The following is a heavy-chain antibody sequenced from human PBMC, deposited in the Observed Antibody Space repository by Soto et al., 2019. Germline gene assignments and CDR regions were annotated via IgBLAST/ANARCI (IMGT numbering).Heavy chain of an antibody. D-gene: IGHD5-18*01. CDR1: GFTFSGSA. CDR3: TRPTAMVGCDY. Sequence: GGSLRLSCAASGFTFSGSAMHWVRQASGKGLKWVGRIRSKANSYATAYAASVKGRFTISRDDSKNTAYLQMNSLKTEDTAVYYCTRPTAMVGCDYWGQGTLGTAPQ. J-gene: IGHJ4*02. V-gene: IGHV3-73*01. CDR2: IRSKANSYAT.